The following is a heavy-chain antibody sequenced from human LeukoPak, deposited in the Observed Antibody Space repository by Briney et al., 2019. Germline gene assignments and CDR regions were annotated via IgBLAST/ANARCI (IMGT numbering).Heavy chain of an antibody. CDR1: GYTFTSYD. V-gene: IGHV1-2*02. J-gene: IGHJ4*02. D-gene: IGHD6-13*01. Sequence: ASVKVSCKASGYTFTSYDINWVRQATGQGLEWMGWINPNSGGTNYAQKFQGRVTMTRDTSISTAYMELSRLRSDDTAVYYCARGRAAAVYFDYWGQGTLVTVSS. CDR2: INPNSGGT. CDR3: ARGRAAAVYFDY.